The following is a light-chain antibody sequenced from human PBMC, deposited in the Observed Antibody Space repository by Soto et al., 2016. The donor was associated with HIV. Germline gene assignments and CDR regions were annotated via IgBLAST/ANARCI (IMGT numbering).Light chain of an antibody. CDR2: DDS. CDR1: NIGSKS. CDR3: QVWDSSSDHYVV. J-gene: IGLJ2*01. Sequence: SYELTQPPSVSLAPGKTARITCGENNIGSKSVHWYQQKPGQAPVLVVYDDSDRPSGIPERFSGSNSGNMATLTISRVEAGDEADYYCQVWDSSSDHYVVFGGGPRLTAL. V-gene: IGLV3-21*03.